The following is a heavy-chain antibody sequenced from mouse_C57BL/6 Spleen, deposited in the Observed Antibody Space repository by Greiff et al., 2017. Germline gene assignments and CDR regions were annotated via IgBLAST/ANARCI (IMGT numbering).Heavy chain of an antibody. CDR1: GYTFTDYY. D-gene: IGHD2-4*01. J-gene: IGHJ2*01. CDR3: ARWDYDGPDY. V-gene: IGHV1-26*01. Sequence: EVQLQQSGPELVKPGASVKISCKASGYTFTDYYMNWVKQSHGKSLEWIGDINPNNGGTSYNQKFKGKATLTVDTSSSTAYMELRSLTSEDSAVYYCARWDYDGPDYGGQGTTLTVSS. CDR2: INPNNGGT.